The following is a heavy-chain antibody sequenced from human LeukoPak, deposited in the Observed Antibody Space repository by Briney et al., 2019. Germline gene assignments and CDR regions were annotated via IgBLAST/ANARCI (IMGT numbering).Heavy chain of an antibody. J-gene: IGHJ4*02. CDR3: VRRGDGYPYYFDY. Sequence: PSETLSLTCTVSGGSISNHYWSWIRQPPEKGLEWTGYIHYGGNTDYNPPLKSRLTISVDTSKNQFSLKLSSVTAADTAVYYCVRRGDGYPYYFDYWGQGTLVTVSS. D-gene: IGHD5-24*01. CDR2: IHYGGNT. V-gene: IGHV4-59*11. CDR1: GGSISNHY.